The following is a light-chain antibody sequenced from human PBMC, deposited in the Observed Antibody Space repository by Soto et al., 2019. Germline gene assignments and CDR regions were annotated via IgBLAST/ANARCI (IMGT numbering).Light chain of an antibody. Sequence: QSVLTQSPSASGTPGQRVTISCSGSNSNIGRNTVNWYQQLPGTAPKLLIYNNNQRPSGVPDRFSGSRSGTSASLAISGLQSEDEADYYCATWDDSLSGLVLFGGGTKLTVL. J-gene: IGLJ2*01. CDR2: NNN. CDR1: NSNIGRNT. CDR3: ATWDDSLSGLVL. V-gene: IGLV1-44*01.